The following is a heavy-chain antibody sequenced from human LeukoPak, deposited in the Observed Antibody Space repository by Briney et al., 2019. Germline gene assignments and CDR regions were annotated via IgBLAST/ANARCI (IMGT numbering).Heavy chain of an antibody. J-gene: IGHJ4*02. D-gene: IGHD6-19*01. CDR1: GFTFNIYT. CDR3: AKSRGIYDNSGWRTYDY. V-gene: IGHV3-23*01. CDR2: ISVDGGST. Sequence: GGSLRLSCAASGFTFNIYTISWVRQAPGKGLEWVSVISVDGGSTYYADSVKGRFTISRDNSKNTLFLQMNSLRAEDTAIYYCAKSRGIYDNSGWRTYDYWGQGTLVTVSS.